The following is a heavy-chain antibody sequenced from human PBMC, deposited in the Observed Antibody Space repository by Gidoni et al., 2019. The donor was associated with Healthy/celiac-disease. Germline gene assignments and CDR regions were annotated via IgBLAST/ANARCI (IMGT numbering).Heavy chain of an antibody. J-gene: IGHJ6*03. CDR3: AKDGAARPSGRYYYYYYYYMDV. CDR2: ISYDGSNK. D-gene: IGHD6-6*01. CDR1: GFTFSSYG. Sequence: QVQLVESGGGVVQPGRSLRLSCAASGFTFSSYGMHWVRQAPGKGLEWVAVISYDGSNKYYADSVKGRFTISRDNSKNTLYLQMNSLRAEDTAVYYCAKDGAARPSGRYYYYYYYYMDVWGKGTTVTVSS. V-gene: IGHV3-30*18.